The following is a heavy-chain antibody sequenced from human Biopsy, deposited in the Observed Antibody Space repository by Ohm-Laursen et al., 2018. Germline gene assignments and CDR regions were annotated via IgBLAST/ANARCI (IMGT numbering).Heavy chain of an antibody. J-gene: IGHJ4*03. CDR2: INPGGNST. Sequence: SVKVSCKASGYTFTTYYIHWVRQAPGQGLKWMGIINPGGNSTAYTQNFQGRVTMTWGTSTTTVYMELSSLRSEDTAVYYCVLASFDYWGQGTTVTVSS. CDR3: VLASFDY. V-gene: IGHV1-46*01. CDR1: GYTFTTYY.